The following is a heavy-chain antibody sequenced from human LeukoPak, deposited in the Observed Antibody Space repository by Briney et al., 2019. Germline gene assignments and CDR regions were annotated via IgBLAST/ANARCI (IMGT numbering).Heavy chain of an antibody. V-gene: IGHV3-21*01. CDR1: GFTFSSNS. D-gene: IGHD3-22*01. Sequence: GGSLRLSCAASGFTFSSNSMNWVRQAPGKGLEWVSSISSSSSYIYYADSVEGRFTTSRDNAKNSLYLQMNSLRAEETAVYYCARGDYYYDSSGLRFDYWGQGTLVTVSS. CDR2: ISSSSSYI. J-gene: IGHJ4*02. CDR3: ARGDYYYDSSGLRFDY.